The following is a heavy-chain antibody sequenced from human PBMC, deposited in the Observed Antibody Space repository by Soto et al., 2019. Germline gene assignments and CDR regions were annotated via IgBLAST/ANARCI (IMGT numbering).Heavy chain of an antibody. Sequence: EVQLVESGGGLVQPGGSLRLSCAASGFTFSSYSMNWVRQAPGKGLEWVSYISSGGGSLYYADSVKGRFTISRDNAKNSLYLQMNSLRGEDTAVYYCARRSPSLNAFDIWGQGTMVTVSS. CDR1: GFTFSSYS. CDR3: ARRSPSLNAFDI. CDR2: ISSGGGSL. J-gene: IGHJ3*02. V-gene: IGHV3-48*01.